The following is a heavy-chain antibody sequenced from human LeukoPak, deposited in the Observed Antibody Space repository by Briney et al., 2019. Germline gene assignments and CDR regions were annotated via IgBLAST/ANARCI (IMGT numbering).Heavy chain of an antibody. V-gene: IGHV4-39*07. CDR1: GGSISSSSYY. CDR2: IYYSGST. J-gene: IGHJ4*02. D-gene: IGHD3-16*01. CDR3: ARDWGTYFDY. Sequence: SETLSLTCTVSGGSISSSSYYWGWIRQPPGKGLEWIGSIYYSGSTYYNPSLKGRVTISVDTSKNQFSLKLSSVTAADTAVYYCARDWGTYFDYWGQGTLVTVSS.